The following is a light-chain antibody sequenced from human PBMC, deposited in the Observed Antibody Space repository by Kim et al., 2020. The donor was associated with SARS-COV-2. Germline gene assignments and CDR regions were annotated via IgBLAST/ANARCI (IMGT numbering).Light chain of an antibody. J-gene: IGLJ2*01. CDR2: DNN. V-gene: IGLV1-51*01. Sequence: GQKVTISGYGSGAIIGNNYVSWYQRLPGTAPKLLIYDNNERPSGIPDRFSGSKSGTSAALGITGLQTGDEADYYCGAWDSSLDALVFGGGTQLTVL. CDR1: GAIIGNNY. CDR3: GAWDSSLDALV.